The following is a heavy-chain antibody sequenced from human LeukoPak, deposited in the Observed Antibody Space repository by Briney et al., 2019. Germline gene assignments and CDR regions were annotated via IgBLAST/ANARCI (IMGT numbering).Heavy chain of an antibody. CDR2: IYYSGST. D-gene: IGHD2-15*01. J-gene: IGHJ4*02. CDR3: ARDWRYCSGGSCYSGGFDY. CDR1: GGSIRSDY. Sequence: SETLSLTCTVSGGSIRSDYWSWIRQPPGKGLEWIGYIYYSGSTNYNPSLKSRVTISVDTSKNQFSLKLSSVTAADTAVYYCARDWRYCSGGSCYSGGFDYWGQGTLVTVSS. V-gene: IGHV4-59*01.